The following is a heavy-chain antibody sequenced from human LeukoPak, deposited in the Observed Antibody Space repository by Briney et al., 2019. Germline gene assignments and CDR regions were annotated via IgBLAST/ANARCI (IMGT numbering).Heavy chain of an antibody. CDR3: AKVYGCSGGSCYGIDY. V-gene: IGHV3-30*02. CDR1: GFTFSSYG. J-gene: IGHJ4*02. D-gene: IGHD2-15*01. Sequence: PGGSLRLSCAASGFTFSSYGMYWVRQAPGKGLEWVAFTRYDGSNKYYADSVKGRFTISRDNSKSTLYLQMNSLRAEDTAVYYCAKVYGCSGGSCYGIDYWGRGTLVTVSS. CDR2: TRYDGSNK.